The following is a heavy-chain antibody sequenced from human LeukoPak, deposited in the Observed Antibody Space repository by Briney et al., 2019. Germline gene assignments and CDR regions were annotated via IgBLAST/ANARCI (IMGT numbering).Heavy chain of an antibody. V-gene: IGHV3-74*01. CDR3: ARGPNSNWSGLDF. Sequence: GGSLRLSYTASGFSFSGHWMHWARQLPGKGLVWVSRISPTGSTTSYADSVKGRFTVSRDNAKNTLYLQVNNLRAEDTAVYYCARGPNSNWSGLDFWGQGTLLTVSS. CDR2: ISPTGSTT. D-gene: IGHD6-6*01. CDR1: GFSFSGHW. J-gene: IGHJ4*02.